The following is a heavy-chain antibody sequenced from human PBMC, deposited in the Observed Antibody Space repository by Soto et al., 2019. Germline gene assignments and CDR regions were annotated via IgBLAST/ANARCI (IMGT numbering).Heavy chain of an antibody. CDR3: AHPITGDDAFDI. D-gene: IGHD3-10*01. CDR2: TYWDDDK. Sequence: SGPTLVNPTQTLTLTFNFSGFSLTNKGVGVGWIRQPPRKALEWLGITYWDDDKRYRPPLNNRLTITKDTSKNHVGLTMTNMDPMNTATYYCAHPITGDDAFDIWGQGTMVTVSS. CDR1: GFSLTNKGVG. J-gene: IGHJ3*02. V-gene: IGHV2-5*02.